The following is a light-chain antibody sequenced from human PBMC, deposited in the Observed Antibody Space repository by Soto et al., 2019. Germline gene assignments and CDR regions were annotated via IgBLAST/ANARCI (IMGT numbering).Light chain of an antibody. CDR1: QSVSSSY. CDR3: QQYNNWPPIT. Sequence: EIVLTQSPGTLSLSPGERSTLXXRASQSVSSSYLAWYQQKPGQAPRLXXYGASSRATGIPDRFSGSGSGTDFTLTISRLEPEDFAVYYCQQYNNWPPITFGQGTRLEIK. CDR2: GAS. V-gene: IGKV3-20*01. J-gene: IGKJ5*01.